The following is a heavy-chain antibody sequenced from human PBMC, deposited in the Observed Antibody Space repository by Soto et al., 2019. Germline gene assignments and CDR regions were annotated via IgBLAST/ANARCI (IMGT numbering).Heavy chain of an antibody. CDR3: ASTEIYSSGCPRCLDI. CDR1: GYTFTSYY. V-gene: IGHV1-46*01. CDR2: INPSGGST. J-gene: IGHJ3*02. Sequence: GASVKVSCKASGYTFTSYYMHWVRQAPGQGLEWMGIINPSGGSTSYAQKFQGRVTMTRDTSTSTVYMELSSLRSEDTAVYYCASTEIYSSGCPRCLDIWGQGTMVTVSS. D-gene: IGHD6-19*01.